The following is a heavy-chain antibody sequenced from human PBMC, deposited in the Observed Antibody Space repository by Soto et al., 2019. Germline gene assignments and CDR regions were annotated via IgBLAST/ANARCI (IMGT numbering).Heavy chain of an antibody. V-gene: IGHV1-8*01. J-gene: IGHJ5*02. CDR3: ARGIYDSSGSRKFDP. CDR2: MNPNSGNT. D-gene: IGHD3-22*01. Sequence: ASVKVSCKASGYAFTSYDINWVRQATGQGLEWMGWMNPNSGNTGYAQKFQGRVTMTRNTSISTAYMELSSLRSEDTAVYYCARGIYDSSGSRKFDPWGQGTLVTVSS. CDR1: GYAFTSYD.